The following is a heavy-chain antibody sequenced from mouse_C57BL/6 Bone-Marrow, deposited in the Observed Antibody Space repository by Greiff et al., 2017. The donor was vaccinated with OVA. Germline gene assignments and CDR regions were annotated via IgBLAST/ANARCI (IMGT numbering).Heavy chain of an antibody. CDR1: GFSLTSYG. CDR2: IWSGGST. CDR3: ARTYYGYDGDFAY. D-gene: IGHD2-9*01. V-gene: IGHV2-2*01. J-gene: IGHJ3*01. Sequence: QVQLKESGPGLVQPSQSLSITCTASGFSLTSYGVHWVRQSPGKGLEWLGVIWSGGSTDYNAAFISRLSISKDNSKSQVFFKMNSLQADDTAIYYCARTYYGYDGDFAYWGQGTLVTVSA.